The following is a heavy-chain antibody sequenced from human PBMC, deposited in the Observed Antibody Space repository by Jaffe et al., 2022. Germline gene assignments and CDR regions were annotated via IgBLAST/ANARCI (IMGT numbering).Heavy chain of an antibody. CDR3: ARDGYDFWSGYYHSWFDP. CDR1: GFTFSSYS. CDR2: ISSSSSTI. Sequence: EVQLVESGGGLVQPGGSLRLSCAASGFTFSSYSMNWVRQAPGKGLEWVSYISSSSSTIYYADSVKGRFTISRDNAKNSLYLQMNSLRAEDTAVYYCARDGYDFWSGYYHSWFDPWGQGTLVTVSS. V-gene: IGHV3-48*01. J-gene: IGHJ5*02. D-gene: IGHD3-3*01.